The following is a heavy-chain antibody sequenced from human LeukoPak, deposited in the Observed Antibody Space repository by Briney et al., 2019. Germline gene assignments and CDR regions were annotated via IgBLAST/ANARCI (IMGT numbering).Heavy chain of an antibody. CDR1: GGTLSSYA. CDR3: ARDSSGYDSDYFDY. CDR2: IIPILGIA. D-gene: IGHD5-12*01. J-gene: IGHJ4*02. V-gene: IGHV1-69*04. Sequence: ASVKVSCKASGGTLSSYAISWVRQAPGQGLEWMGRIIPILGIANYAQKFQGRVTITADKSTSTAYMELSSLRSEDTAVYYCARDSSGYDSDYFDYWGQGTLVTVSS.